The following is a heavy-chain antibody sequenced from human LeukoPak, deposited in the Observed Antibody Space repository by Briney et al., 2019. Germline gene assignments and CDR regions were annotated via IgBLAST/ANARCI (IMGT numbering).Heavy chain of an antibody. CDR3: AKDSAMIVVDHDAFDI. Sequence: GGSLRLSCAASGFTFSSYAMSWVRQAPGKGLEWVSAISGSGGSTYYADSVKGRFTISRDNSKNTLYLQMNSLRAEDTAVYYCAKDSAMIVVDHDAFDIWGQGTMVTVSS. D-gene: IGHD3-22*01. J-gene: IGHJ3*02. CDR2: ISGSGGST. V-gene: IGHV3-23*01. CDR1: GFTFSSYA.